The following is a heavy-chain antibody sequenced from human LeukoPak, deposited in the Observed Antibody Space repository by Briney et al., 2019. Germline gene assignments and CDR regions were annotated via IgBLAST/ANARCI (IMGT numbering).Heavy chain of an antibody. J-gene: IGHJ4*02. Sequence: GGSLRLSCAASGFTFSSYAMSWVRQAPGKGLEWVAAISGSGGSTYYADSVKGRFTISRDNSKNTPYLKMNSLRAEDTAVYYCAKDNYYDSSGYPDHWGQGTLVTVPS. D-gene: IGHD3-22*01. CDR2: ISGSGGST. CDR1: GFTFSSYA. V-gene: IGHV3-23*01. CDR3: AKDNYYDSSGYPDH.